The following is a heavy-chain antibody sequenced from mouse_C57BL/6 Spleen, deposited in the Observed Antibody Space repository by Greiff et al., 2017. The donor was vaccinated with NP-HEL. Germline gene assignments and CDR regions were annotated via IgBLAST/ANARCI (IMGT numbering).Heavy chain of an antibody. J-gene: IGHJ4*01. CDR3: ARWADGYDYAMDY. CDR2: IHPNSGST. V-gene: IGHV1-64*01. D-gene: IGHD2-2*01. Sequence: QVQLKQPGAELVKPGSSVKLSCKASGYTFTSYWMHWVKQRPGQGLEWIGMIHPNSGSTNYNEKFKSKATLTVDKSSSTAYMQLSSLTSEDSTVYYCARWADGYDYAMDYWGQGTSVTVSS. CDR1: GYTFTSYW.